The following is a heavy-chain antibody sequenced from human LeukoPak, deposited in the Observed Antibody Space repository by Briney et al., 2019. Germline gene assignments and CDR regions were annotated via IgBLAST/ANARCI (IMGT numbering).Heavy chain of an antibody. D-gene: IGHD6-13*01. CDR3: ARAGPSSSWHQFDY. CDR1: GFDFNNYV. Sequence: GGSLRLSCAASGFDFNNYVIHWVRQAPGKGLEWVTIYSSGGKHPYSADSVKGRFTISRDNSKNTLYLQMNSLRAGDTAVYYCARAGPSSSWHQFDYWGQGTLVTVSS. J-gene: IGHJ4*02. V-gene: IGHV3-30*14. CDR2: YSSGGKHP.